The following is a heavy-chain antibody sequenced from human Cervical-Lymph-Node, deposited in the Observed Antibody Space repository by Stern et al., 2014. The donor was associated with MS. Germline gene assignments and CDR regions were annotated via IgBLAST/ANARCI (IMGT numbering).Heavy chain of an antibody. V-gene: IGHV1-69*01. CDR3: AMGYCSGGSCYPYYYGMDV. D-gene: IGHD2-15*01. CDR2: ILPILGTA. Sequence: VHLVDSGPEVKKPGSSVKVSCKASGGTFSSYAIRWVRQAPGQGPAWMGGILPILGTANYAQKFQGRVTITADESTSTAYMELSSLRSEDTAVYYCAMGYCSGGSCYPYYYGMDVWGQGTTVTVSS. CDR1: GGTFSSYA. J-gene: IGHJ6*02.